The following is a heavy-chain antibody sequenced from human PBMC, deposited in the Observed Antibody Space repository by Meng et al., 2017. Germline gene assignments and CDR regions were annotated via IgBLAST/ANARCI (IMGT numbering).Heavy chain of an antibody. Sequence: VTLVGSGGGLVQSGGSLRLSCTASGFTFRNYWMHWVRQAPGKGLVWVSRIKPDGTMTVYADSVKGRFTISRDNAKNTLYLQMNSLRSDDTAVYYCARSDWFDPWGQGTLVTVSS. CDR3: ARSDWFDP. CDR1: GFTFRNYW. V-gene: IGHV3-74*01. J-gene: IGHJ5*02. CDR2: IKPDGTMT.